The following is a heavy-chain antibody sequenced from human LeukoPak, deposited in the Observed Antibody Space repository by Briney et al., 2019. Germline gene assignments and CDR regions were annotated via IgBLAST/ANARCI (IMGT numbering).Heavy chain of an antibody. Sequence: PSETLSLTCTVSGYSISGGYYWGWIRQPPGKGLEWIGTIYRSGSTYYNPSLKRRVTISVDTSKNQFSLRLSSVTAADTAVYYCARNAGDYTKPSDYWGQGTLVTVSS. CDR3: ARNAGDYTKPSDY. CDR2: IYRSGST. J-gene: IGHJ4*02. CDR1: GYSISGGYY. V-gene: IGHV4-38-2*02. D-gene: IGHD4-11*01.